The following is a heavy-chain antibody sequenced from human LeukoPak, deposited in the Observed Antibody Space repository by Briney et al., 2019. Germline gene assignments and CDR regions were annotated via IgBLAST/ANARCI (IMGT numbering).Heavy chain of an antibody. Sequence: ASVKVSCKVSGYTLTELSMHWVRQAPGKGLEWMGGFDPEDGETVYAQKFQGRVTMTEDTSTDTAYMELSSLRSEDTAVYYCATDSYGGNSFDYWGQGTLVTVSS. J-gene: IGHJ4*02. CDR2: FDPEDGET. V-gene: IGHV1-24*01. CDR3: ATDSYGGNSFDY. D-gene: IGHD4-23*01. CDR1: GYTLTELS.